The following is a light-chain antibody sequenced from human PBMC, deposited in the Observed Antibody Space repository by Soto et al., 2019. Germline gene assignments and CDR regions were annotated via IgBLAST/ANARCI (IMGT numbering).Light chain of an antibody. CDR3: QQRSNWIT. CDR1: QSISSN. V-gene: IGKV3-15*01. CDR2: DAS. J-gene: IGKJ5*01. Sequence: MTQSPATLSVSPGERATLSCRASQSISSNLAWYQQKPGQAPRLLIYDASTRATGIPARFSGSGSGTEFTLSISSLQSEDFAVYYCQQRSNWITFGQGTRLEIK.